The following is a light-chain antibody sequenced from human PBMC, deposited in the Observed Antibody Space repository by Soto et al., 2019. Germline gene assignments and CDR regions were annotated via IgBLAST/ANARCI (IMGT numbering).Light chain of an antibody. CDR3: QQYNNWPWT. Sequence: QSPGTLSLSPGERATLSCRASQSVSSSRLAWYRQKPGQAPRLLIYGASSRATGIPDRFSGRGSGTEFTLTISSLQSEDFAVYYCQQYNNWPWTFGQGTKVDIK. CDR2: GAS. V-gene: IGKV3D-15*01. CDR1: QSVSSS. J-gene: IGKJ1*01.